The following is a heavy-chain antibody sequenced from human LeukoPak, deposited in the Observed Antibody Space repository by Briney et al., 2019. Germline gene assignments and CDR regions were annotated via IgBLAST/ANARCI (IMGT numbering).Heavy chain of an antibody. CDR2: ISGSGGST. CDR1: GFTFSSYA. CDR3: ARDLVAAAGNYYYYGMDV. V-gene: IGHV3-23*01. Sequence: GGSLRLSCAASGFTFSSYAMSWVHQAPGKGLEWVSAISGSGGSTYYADSVKGRFTISRDNSKNTLYLQMNSLRSEDTAVYYCARDLVAAAGNYYYYGMDVWGQGTTVTVSS. J-gene: IGHJ6*01. D-gene: IGHD6-13*01.